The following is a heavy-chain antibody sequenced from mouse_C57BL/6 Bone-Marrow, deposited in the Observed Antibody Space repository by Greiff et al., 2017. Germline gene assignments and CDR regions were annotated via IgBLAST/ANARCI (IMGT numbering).Heavy chain of an antibody. V-gene: IGHV1-76*01. Sequence: VQLQQSGAELVRPGASVKLSCKASGYTFTDYYINWVKQRPGQGLEWIARIYPGSGNTYYNEKFKGKATLTAEKSSSTAYMQLSSLTSEDSAVYFCARLGTTVVATYYYAMDYWGQGTSVTVSS. CDR1: GYTFTDYY. J-gene: IGHJ4*01. CDR2: IYPGSGNT. D-gene: IGHD1-1*01. CDR3: ARLGTTVVATYYYAMDY.